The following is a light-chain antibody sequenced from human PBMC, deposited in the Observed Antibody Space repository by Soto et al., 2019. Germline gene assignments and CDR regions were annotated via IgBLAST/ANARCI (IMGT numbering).Light chain of an antibody. CDR1: NSNIGSTS. V-gene: IGLV1-44*01. CDR3: SAWDDSLNAVV. Sequence: QAVVTQPPSASGTPGQSVTISCSGSNSNIGSTSVNWYQQLPGTAPKLLIYRDNQRPSGVPDRFSGSKSGTAASLAISGLQSEDEADYFCSAWDDSLNAVVFGGGTKLTVL. CDR2: RDN. J-gene: IGLJ2*01.